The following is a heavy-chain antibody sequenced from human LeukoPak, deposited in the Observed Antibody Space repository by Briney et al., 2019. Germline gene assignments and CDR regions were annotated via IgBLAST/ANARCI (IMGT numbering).Heavy chain of an antibody. CDR3: ARGWGYSYGSFDY. CDR2: IYYSGST. V-gene: IGHV4-59*01. J-gene: IGHJ4*02. CDR1: GGSISSYY. D-gene: IGHD5-18*01. Sequence: SETLCLTCTVSGGSISSYYWSWIRQPPGKGLEWIGYIYYSGSTNYNPSLKSRVTISVDTSKNQFSLKLSSVTAADTAVYYCARGWGYSYGSFDYWGQGTLVTVSS.